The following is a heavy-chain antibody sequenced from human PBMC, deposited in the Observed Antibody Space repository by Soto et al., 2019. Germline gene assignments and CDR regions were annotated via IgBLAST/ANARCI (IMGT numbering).Heavy chain of an antibody. J-gene: IGHJ4*02. V-gene: IGHV4-34*01. CDR1: GGSFSGYY. CDR3: ASDIVATDHDDY. Sequence: SETLSLTCAVYGGSFSGYYWSWIRQPPGKGLEWIGEINHSGSTNYNPSLKSRVTISVATSKNQFSLKLSSVTAADTAVYYCASDIVATDHDDYWGQGTLVTVSS. CDR2: INHSGST. D-gene: IGHD5-12*01.